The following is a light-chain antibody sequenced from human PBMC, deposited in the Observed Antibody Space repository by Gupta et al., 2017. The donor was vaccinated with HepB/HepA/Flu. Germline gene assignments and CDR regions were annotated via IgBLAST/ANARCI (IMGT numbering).Light chain of an antibody. CDR1: HSVSDIAKNKHY. CDR2: WAS. V-gene: IGKV4-1*01. J-gene: IGKJ2*01. Sequence: IVMTQPPESLAVSLGESATISCRSSHSVSDIAKNKHYVVWCHQKVGQPPQLLIYWASTRESGVPERFSGSGCGTQFSLIIDHRQEEDAGFYFCQQYVSNYTYTFGQGTKVEIK. CDR3: QQYVSNYTYT.